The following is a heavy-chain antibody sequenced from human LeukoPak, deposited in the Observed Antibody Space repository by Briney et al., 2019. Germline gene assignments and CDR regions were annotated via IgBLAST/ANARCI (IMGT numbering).Heavy chain of an antibody. V-gene: IGHV4-34*01. D-gene: IGHD2-15*01. CDR2: INHSGST. CDR3: ARGGVVAAVP. CDR1: GGSFSGYY. Sequence: SETLSLTCAAYGGSFSGYYWSWIRQPPGKGLEWIGEINHSGSTNYNPSLKSRVTISVDTSKNQFSLKLSSVTAADTAVYYCARGGVVAAVPWGQGTLVTVSS. J-gene: IGHJ5*02.